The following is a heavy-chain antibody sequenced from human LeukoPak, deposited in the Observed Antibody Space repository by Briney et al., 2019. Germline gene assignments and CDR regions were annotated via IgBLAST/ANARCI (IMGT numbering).Heavy chain of an antibody. V-gene: IGHV4-34*01. CDR1: GGSFSGYY. D-gene: IGHD3-10*01. J-gene: IGHJ5*02. Sequence: PSETLSLTCAVYGGSFSGYYWGWIRQPPGKGLEWIGGINHSGSTNYNPSLKSRVTISVDTSKNQFSLKLSSVTAADTAVYYCARGELLWFTKDWFDPWGQGTLVTVSS. CDR3: ARGELLWFTKDWFDP. CDR2: INHSGST.